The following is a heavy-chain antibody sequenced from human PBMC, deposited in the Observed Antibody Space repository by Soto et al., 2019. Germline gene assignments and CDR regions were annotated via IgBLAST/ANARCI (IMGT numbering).Heavy chain of an antibody. CDR1: GFTLSNFA. CDR2: VSGAGITT. D-gene: IGHD1-7*01. V-gene: IGHV3-23*04. Sequence: EVQLEESGGDLVKPGGSLRLSCAASGFTLSNFAMSWVRQAPGKGLEWVSVVSGAGITTKYAASVKGRFTVSRDNSKNTLSLQMGSLRAEDTGIYYCAKGQLRGLDNGNFDHWGHGTLVTVSS. CDR3: AKGQLRGLDNGNFDH. J-gene: IGHJ4*01.